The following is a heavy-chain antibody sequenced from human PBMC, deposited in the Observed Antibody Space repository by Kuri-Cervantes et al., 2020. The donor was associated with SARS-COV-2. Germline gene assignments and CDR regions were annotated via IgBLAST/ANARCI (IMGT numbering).Heavy chain of an antibody. V-gene: IGHV5-51*01. Sequence: GGSLRLSCKGSGYGFTSYWIGWVRQMPGKGLEWMGIIYPGDSDTRYSPSFQGQVTISADKSISTAYLQWSSLKASDTAMYHCASLFGNDAFDIWGQGTMVTVSS. D-gene: IGHD3-10*02. CDR2: IYPGDSDT. CDR1: GYGFTSYW. CDR3: ASLFGNDAFDI. J-gene: IGHJ3*02.